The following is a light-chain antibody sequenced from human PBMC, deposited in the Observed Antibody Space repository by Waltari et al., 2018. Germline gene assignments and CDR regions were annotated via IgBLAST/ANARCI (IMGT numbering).Light chain of an antibody. Sequence: IVLTQSPGTLSLSPGDRATLSCRASQSVSSFYLAGYQQRSGPPPRLRIYGAFNRATGIPDRFSGSGSGTDFTLAISRLEPEDFAVYFCQQYGNSPLYSFGQGTKLQI. V-gene: IGKV3-20*01. J-gene: IGKJ2*03. CDR3: QQYGNSPLYS. CDR2: GAF. CDR1: QSVSSFY.